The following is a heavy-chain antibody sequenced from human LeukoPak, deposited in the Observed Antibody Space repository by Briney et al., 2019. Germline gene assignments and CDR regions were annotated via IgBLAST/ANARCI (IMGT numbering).Heavy chain of an antibody. J-gene: IGHJ6*03. CDR1: GGSISSYY. V-gene: IGHV4-59*12. D-gene: IGHD3-10*01. CDR3: ARLRMVRPLTYYFYYMDV. Sequence: SETLSLTCTVSGGSISSYYWSWIRQPPGKGLEWIGYIYYSGSTNYNPSLKSRVTISVDTSKNQFSLKLSSVTAADTAVYFCARLRMVRPLTYYFYYMDVWGTGTTVTISS. CDR2: IYYSGST.